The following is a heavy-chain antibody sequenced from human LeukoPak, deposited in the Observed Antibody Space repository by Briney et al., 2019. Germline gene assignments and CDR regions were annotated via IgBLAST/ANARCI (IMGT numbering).Heavy chain of an antibody. CDR3: ARDLMGWDLHYFDY. CDR2: ISTSSSYI. V-gene: IGHV3-21*01. D-gene: IGHD1-26*01. Sequence: GGSLRLSCAVSGFSLSSYAMSWVRQAPGKGLEWVSSISTSSSYIYYADSVKGRFTISRDNAKKSLYLQMHSLRAEDTAVYYCARDLMGWDLHYFDYWGQGTLVTVSS. CDR1: GFSLSSYA. J-gene: IGHJ4*02.